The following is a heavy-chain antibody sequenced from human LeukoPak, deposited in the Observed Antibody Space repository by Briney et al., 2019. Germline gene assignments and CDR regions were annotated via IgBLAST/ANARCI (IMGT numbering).Heavy chain of an antibody. D-gene: IGHD2-2*01. CDR3: ARDSTTSSLADP. CDR1: GYTFTNYY. CDR2: IHPSGGST. Sequence: ASVKVSCKASGYTFTNYYLHWVRQAAGQGLEWMGIIHPSGGSTAYAQKFQGRVTMTRDTSTSTVYMELSSLRSEDTAVYYCARDSTTSSLADPWGQGTLVTV. J-gene: IGHJ5*02. V-gene: IGHV1-46*01.